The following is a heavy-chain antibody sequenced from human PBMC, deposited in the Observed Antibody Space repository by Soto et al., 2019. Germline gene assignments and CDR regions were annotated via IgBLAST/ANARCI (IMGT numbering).Heavy chain of an antibody. D-gene: IGHD3-3*01. Sequence: SETLSLTCAVYGGSFSGYYWSWIRQPPGKGLEWIGEINHSGSTNYNPSLKSRVTISVDTSKNQFSLKLSSVTAADTAVYYCARDSRFLGWLSTPFYYYYGMDVWGQGTTVTVSS. CDR1: GGSFSGYY. CDR3: ARDSRFLGWLSTPFYYYYGMDV. J-gene: IGHJ6*02. CDR2: INHSGST. V-gene: IGHV4-34*01.